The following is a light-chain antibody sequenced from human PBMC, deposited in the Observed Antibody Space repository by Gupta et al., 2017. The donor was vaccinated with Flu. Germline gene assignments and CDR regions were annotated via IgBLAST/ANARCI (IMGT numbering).Light chain of an antibody. CDR2: EVS. CDR1: YSDIGGYNY. CDR3: SSYTTSGSVL. Sequence: QSALTQPASVSGSPGQSITISCIGTYSDIGGYNYVSWYQQYPGKVPKLMIYEVSNRPSGVSHRFSGSKSGVTASLTISGLQAEDEADYYCSSYTTSGSVLFGAGTKVTVL. J-gene: IGLJ2*01. V-gene: IGLV2-14*01.